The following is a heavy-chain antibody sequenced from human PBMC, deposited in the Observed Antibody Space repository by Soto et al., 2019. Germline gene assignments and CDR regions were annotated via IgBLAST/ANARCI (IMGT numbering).Heavy chain of an antibody. CDR3: ASPKIAFYNWFDP. D-gene: IGHD3-3*02. J-gene: IGHJ5*02. Sequence: SETLSLTCTFSGGSISSSSYYWGWIRQPPGKGLEWIGSIYYSGSTYYNPSLKSRVTISVDTSKNQFSLKLSSVTAADTAVYYCASPKIAFYNWFDPWGQGTLVTVS. V-gene: IGHV4-39*01. CDR2: IYYSGST. CDR1: GGSISSSSYY.